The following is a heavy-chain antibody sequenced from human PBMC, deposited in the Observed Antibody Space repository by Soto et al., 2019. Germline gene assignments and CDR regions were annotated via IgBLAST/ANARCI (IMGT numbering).Heavy chain of an antibody. Sequence: GWSLRLSCAASGFNFNSYTINWVRQAPGKRLEWLSSISSSGYIFSTDSVRGRFTISRDNAKNSVYLQINSLRAEDTAVCFCARDCSGGSCYPGMDVWGHGTTATVSS. D-gene: IGHD2-15*01. CDR3: ARDCSGGSCYPGMDV. CDR1: GFNFNSYT. J-gene: IGHJ6*02. V-gene: IGHV3-21*01. CDR2: ISSSGYI.